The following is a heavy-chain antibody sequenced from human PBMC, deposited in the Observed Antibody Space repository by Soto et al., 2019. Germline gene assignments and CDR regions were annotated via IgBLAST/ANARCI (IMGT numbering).Heavy chain of an antibody. D-gene: IGHD2-2*03. V-gene: IGHV4-59*01. J-gene: IGHJ5*02. CDR1: GGSISSYY. CDR2: IYYSGST. Sequence: KTSETLSLTCTVSGGSISSYYWSWIRQPPGKGLEWIGYIYYSGSTNYNPSLKSRVTISVDTSKNQFSLKLSSVTAADTAVYYCARTLVDIVVVPAAMGWFDPWGQGTLVTVSS. CDR3: ARTLVDIVVVPAAMGWFDP.